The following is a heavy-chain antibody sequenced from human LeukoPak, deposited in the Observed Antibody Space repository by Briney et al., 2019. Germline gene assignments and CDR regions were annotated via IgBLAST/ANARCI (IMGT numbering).Heavy chain of an antibody. V-gene: IGHV4-59*11. CDR3: ARNSGGSCYVY. CDR1: GESISSHY. J-gene: IGHJ4*02. D-gene: IGHD2-15*01. CDR2: ITNSGTT. Sequence: SETLSLTCNVSGESISSHYWSWTRQSPGKGLEWIGYITNSGTTKFNPSLKSRVTISVDKSKNQFSLKLSSVTAADTAVYYCARNSGGSCYVYWGQGTLVTVSS.